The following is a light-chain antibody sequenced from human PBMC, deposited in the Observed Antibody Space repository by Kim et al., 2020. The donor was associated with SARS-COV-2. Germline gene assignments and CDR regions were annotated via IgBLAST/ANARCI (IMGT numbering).Light chain of an antibody. J-gene: IGKJ1*01. CDR3: QQTYSASRT. CDR2: TAS. V-gene: IGKV1-39*01. Sequence: SASVGDRVSITYRASQDISRYLNWYQQKPGKAPKLLIYTASSLQSGVPSRFTGSGSETDFTLTISSLQPEDFATYYCQQTYSASRTFGQGTKLEI. CDR1: QDISRY.